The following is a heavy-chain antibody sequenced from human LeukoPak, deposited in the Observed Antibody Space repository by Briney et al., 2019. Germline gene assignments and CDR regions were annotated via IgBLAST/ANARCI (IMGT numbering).Heavy chain of an antibody. CDR1: GYTFTSYD. CDR2: MNPNSGNT. D-gene: IGHD5-18*01. Sequence: ASVKVSCKASGYTFTSYDINWVRQATGRGLEWMGWMNPNSGNTGYAQNFQGRVTMTRDTSFRTAYMEVSRLRSDDTGVYYCARERGRGPDTALDYWGQGSLVTVSS. CDR3: ARERGRGPDTALDY. V-gene: IGHV1-8*01. J-gene: IGHJ4*02.